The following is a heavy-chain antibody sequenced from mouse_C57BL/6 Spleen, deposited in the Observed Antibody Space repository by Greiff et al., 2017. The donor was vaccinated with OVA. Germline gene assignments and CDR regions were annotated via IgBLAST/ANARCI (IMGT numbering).Heavy chain of an antibody. CDR2: INPYNGGT. Sequence: EVQLQESGPVLVKPGASVKMSCKASGYTFTDYYMNWVKQSHGKSLEWIGVINPYNGGTSYNQKFKGKATLTVDKSSSTAYMELNSLTSEDSAVYYCARSNGKGDYWGQGTTLTVSS. CDR3: ARSNGKGDY. CDR1: GYTFTDYY. V-gene: IGHV1-19*01. J-gene: IGHJ2*01. D-gene: IGHD2-1*01.